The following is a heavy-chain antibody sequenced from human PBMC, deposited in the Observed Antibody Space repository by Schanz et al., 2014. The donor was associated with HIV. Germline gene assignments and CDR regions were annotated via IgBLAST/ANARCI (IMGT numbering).Heavy chain of an antibody. Sequence: VQLVESGGGVVQPGKSLRLSCVASGFTFSSYAMNWVRQAPGKGLEWISYISDSGSRRFYADSVQGRFTISRDNTKNSLYLEMNSLRAEDTAVYYCARLLVTPFSYNYGLDVWGQGTTVTVSS. J-gene: IGHJ6*02. V-gene: IGHV3-48*04. CDR3: ARLLVTPFSYNYGLDV. CDR2: ISDSGSRR. D-gene: IGHD2-21*02. CDR1: GFTFSSYA.